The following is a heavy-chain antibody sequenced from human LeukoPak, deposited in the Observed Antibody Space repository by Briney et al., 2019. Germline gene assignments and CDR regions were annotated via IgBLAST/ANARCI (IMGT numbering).Heavy chain of an antibody. CDR1: GDSVSSNSAV. CDR2: TYYRSKWSN. J-gene: IGHJ6*04. V-gene: IGHV6-1*01. CDR3: AELGITMIGGV. Sequence: SQTLSLTCAISGDSVSSNSAVWNWTRQSPSRGLEWLGRTYYRSKWSNDYAESVKSRITINPDTSKNQFSLHLNSVTPEDTAVYYCAELGITMIGGVWGKGTTVTISS. D-gene: IGHD3-10*02.